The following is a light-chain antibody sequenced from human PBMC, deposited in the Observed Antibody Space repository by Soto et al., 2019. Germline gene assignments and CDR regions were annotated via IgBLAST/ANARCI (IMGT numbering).Light chain of an antibody. CDR1: QSVSSSH. V-gene: IGKV3-20*01. CDR2: GAS. J-gene: IGKJ1*01. CDR3: HHYGTSPLT. Sequence: EIVLTQSPGTLSLSPGQRATLSCRASQSVSSSHLAWYQQKPGQAPRLLIYGASSRATGIPDRFSGSGSGTDFTLTISRLEPEDFAVYYCHHYGTSPLTFGQGTKVEIK.